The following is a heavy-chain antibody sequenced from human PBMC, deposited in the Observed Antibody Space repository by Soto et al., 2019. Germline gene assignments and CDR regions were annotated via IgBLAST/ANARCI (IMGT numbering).Heavy chain of an antibody. D-gene: IGHD2-8*01. J-gene: IGHJ6*04. CDR2: INNDGSIT. Sequence: GGSLRLSCEASGLTFSSYLMHWVRQIPGKGLEWVSRINNDGSITNYADSVKGRFTISRDNAESTLFLQMSSLRAEDTAVYYCARAGPATCTSFSCFAYSPDVWGTGTTVTVSS. V-gene: IGHV3-74*01. CDR1: GLTFSSYL. CDR3: ARAGPATCTSFSCFAYSPDV.